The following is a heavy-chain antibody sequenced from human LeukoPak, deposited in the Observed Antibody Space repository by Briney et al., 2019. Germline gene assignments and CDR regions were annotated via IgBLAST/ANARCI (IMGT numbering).Heavy chain of an antibody. J-gene: IGHJ4*02. CDR3: ARVNYGSGSDY. CDR2: ISSSSSTI. Sequence: PGGSLRLSCAASGFTFSSYSMNWVRQAPGKGLEWASYISSSSSTIYYADSVKGRFTISRDNAKNSLYLQMNSPRAEDTAVYYCARVNYGSGSDYWGQGTLVTVSS. CDR1: GFTFSSYS. V-gene: IGHV3-48*01. D-gene: IGHD3-10*01.